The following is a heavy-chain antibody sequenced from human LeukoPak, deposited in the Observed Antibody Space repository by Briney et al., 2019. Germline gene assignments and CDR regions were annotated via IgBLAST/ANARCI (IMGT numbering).Heavy chain of an antibody. J-gene: IGHJ4*02. V-gene: IGHV3-21*01. CDR1: GFTFSSYS. CDR3: ARVSDWGTSGDY. CDR2: ISSSSYI. D-gene: IGHD7-27*01. Sequence: PGGSLRLSCAASGFTFSSYSMNWVRQAPGKGLGWVSSISSSSYIYYADSVKGRFTISRDNAKNSLYLQMNSLRAEDTAVYYCARVSDWGTSGDYWGQGTLSPSPQ.